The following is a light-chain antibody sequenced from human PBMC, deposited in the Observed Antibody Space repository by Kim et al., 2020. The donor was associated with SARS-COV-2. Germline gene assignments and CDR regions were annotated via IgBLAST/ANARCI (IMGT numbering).Light chain of an antibody. Sequence: SHELTQPPSVSVAPGKTARITCGGSNIGTKSVHWYQQKPGQAPVLVIYYDSDRPSGIPERFSGSNSGNTATLTISRVEAGDEADYYCQGWDSTSDHVVFG. V-gene: IGLV3-21*04. CDR3: QGWDSTSDHVV. CDR1: NIGTKS. CDR2: YDS. J-gene: IGLJ2*01.